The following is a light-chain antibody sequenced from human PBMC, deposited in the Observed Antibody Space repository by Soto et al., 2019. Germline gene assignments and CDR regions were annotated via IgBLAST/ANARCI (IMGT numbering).Light chain of an antibody. CDR2: GAS. V-gene: IGKV3-20*01. J-gene: IGKJ1*01. CDR1: QGVGSNY. CDR3: QQYGSSPWT. Sequence: EIVLTQSPGTLSLSPGERATLSCKASQGVGSNYLAWYQQKPGQAPRPLIYGASSRATGIPDRFSGSGSGADFTLTIRRLEPEDCAVYYCQQYGSSPWTFGQGTTVEIK.